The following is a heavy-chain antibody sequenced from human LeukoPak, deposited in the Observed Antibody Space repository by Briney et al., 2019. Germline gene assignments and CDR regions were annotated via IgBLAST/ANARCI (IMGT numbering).Heavy chain of an antibody. CDR3: ARAGYYGMDV. CDR2: ISSSGSTI. V-gene: IGHV3-48*03. CDR1: GFTFSSYE. Sequence: GSLRLSCAASGFTFSSYETNWVRQAPGKGLEWVSYISSSGSTIYYADSVKGRFTISRDNAKNSLYLQMNSLRAEDTAVYYCARAGYYGMDVWGQGTTVTVSS. J-gene: IGHJ6*02.